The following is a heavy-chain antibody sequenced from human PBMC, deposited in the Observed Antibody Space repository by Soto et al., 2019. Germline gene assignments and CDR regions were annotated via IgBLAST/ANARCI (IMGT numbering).Heavy chain of an antibody. V-gene: IGHV4-34*01. D-gene: IGHD6-13*01. J-gene: IGHJ4*02. Sequence: PSETLSLTCAVYGGSFSGYYWSWIRQPPGKGLEWIGEINHSGSTNYNPSLKSRVTISVDTSKNQFSLKLTSVTAADTAVYYCAREYESSPTDWGQGTLVTVSS. CDR3: AREYESSPTD. CDR2: INHSGST. CDR1: GGSFSGYY.